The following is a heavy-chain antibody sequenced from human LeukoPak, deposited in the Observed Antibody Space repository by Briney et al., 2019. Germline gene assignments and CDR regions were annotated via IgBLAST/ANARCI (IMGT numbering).Heavy chain of an antibody. CDR1: GGSFSGYY. V-gene: IGHV4-34*01. D-gene: IGHD3-9*01. J-gene: IGHJ5*02. Sequence: SETLSLTCAVYGGSFSGYYWSWIRQPPGKGLEWIGEINHSGSTNYNPSLKSRVTISVDTSKNQFSLKLSSVTAADTAVYYCARHDTTYDILTGYYKGWFDPWGQGTLVTVSS. CDR3: ARHDTTYDILTGYYKGWFDP. CDR2: INHSGST.